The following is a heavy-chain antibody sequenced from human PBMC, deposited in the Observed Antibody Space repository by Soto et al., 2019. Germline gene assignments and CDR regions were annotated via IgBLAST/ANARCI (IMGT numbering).Heavy chain of an antibody. CDR1: GYTFTGYY. CDR3: AGTSCSSTTCPTTY. CDR2: INPHSGGT. Sequence: QVQLVKSGAEVKKPGASVKVSCKTSGYTFTGYYIYWVRQAPVQGLEWMGWINPHSGGTDSSQKFQGRVTMTRDTSISTAYMELSRLRSDDTAVYYCAGTSCSSTTCPTTYWGQGTLVTVSS. V-gene: IGHV1-2*02. D-gene: IGHD2-2*01. J-gene: IGHJ4*02.